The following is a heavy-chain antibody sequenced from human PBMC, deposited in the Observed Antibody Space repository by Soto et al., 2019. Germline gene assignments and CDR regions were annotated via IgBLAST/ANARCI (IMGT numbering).Heavy chain of an antibody. J-gene: IGHJ4*02. D-gene: IGHD3-9*01. CDR2: IYPGGST. CDR3: ARDEGYNILPSYYIPTLLTY. V-gene: IGHV4-4*02. CDR1: SGSINSSNW. Sequence: QVQLQESGPGLVKPSGTLSLICAVSSGSINSSNWWSWVRQPPGKGLEWIGEIYPGGSTNYNPSLKGRVTHSVDKSKNQFSLKLSSVTAAGTAVYFCARDEGYNILPSYYIPTLLTYWGQGTLVTVSS.